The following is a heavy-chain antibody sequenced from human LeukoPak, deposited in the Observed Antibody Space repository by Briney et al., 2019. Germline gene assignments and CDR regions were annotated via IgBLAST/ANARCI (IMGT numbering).Heavy chain of an antibody. CDR1: GFTFSSYS. J-gene: IGHJ4*02. D-gene: IGHD6-13*01. CDR2: ISSSSSYI. CDR3: AREAGKCDY. V-gene: IGHV3-21*01. Sequence: PGGSLRLSCAASGFTFSSYSMNWVRQAPGKGLEWVSSISSSSSYIYYADSVRGRFTISIANAKNSLYLQMNSLRAEDTSVYYCAREAGKCDYWGQGTLVTVSS.